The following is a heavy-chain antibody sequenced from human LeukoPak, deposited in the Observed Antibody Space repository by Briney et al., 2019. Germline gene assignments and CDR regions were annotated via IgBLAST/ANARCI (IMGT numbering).Heavy chain of an antibody. CDR1: GGSISSSSYY. CDR3: ARATVTTYYYYYGMDV. J-gene: IGHJ6*02. CDR2: IYYSGSP. V-gene: IGHV4-39*01. Sequence: SETLSLTCTVSGGSISSSSYYWGWIRQPPGKGLEWIGSIYYSGSPYYNPSLKSRVTISVDTSKNQFSLKLSSVTAADTAVYYCARATVTTYYYYYGMDVWGQGTTVTVSS. D-gene: IGHD4-11*01.